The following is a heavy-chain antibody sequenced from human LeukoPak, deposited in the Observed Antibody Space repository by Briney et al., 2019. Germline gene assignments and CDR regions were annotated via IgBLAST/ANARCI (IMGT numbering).Heavy chain of an antibody. CDR2: MNTKSGNT. V-gene: IGHV1-8*03. D-gene: IGHD6-13*01. CDR1: GYTFTRYD. Sequence: ASVKVSCKASGYTFTRYDINWVRQATGQGLEWMGWMNTKSGNTGHAQKFQGRVTITRDTSISTVYMELSSLRSEDTAVYYCARGDFSFTLYSSSSAYYFDYWGQGTLVTVSS. J-gene: IGHJ4*02. CDR3: ARGDFSFTLYSSSSAYYFDY.